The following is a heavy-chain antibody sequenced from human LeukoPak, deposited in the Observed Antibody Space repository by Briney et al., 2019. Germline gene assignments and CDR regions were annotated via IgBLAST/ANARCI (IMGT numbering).Heavy chain of an antibody. CDR1: GGSISSSSYY. CDR3: TRSILRYYYAASGYYPYFFDY. V-gene: IGHV4-39*07. Sequence: SETLSLTCTVSGGSISSSSYYWGWIRQPPGKVLEWIGSIFYRGSNYHNPSLKSRVTLSIDTSKKQFSLKLSSETAADTAVYYCTRSILRYYYAASGYYPYFFDYWGQGMLVTVSS. J-gene: IGHJ4*02. D-gene: IGHD3-22*01. CDR2: IFYRGSN.